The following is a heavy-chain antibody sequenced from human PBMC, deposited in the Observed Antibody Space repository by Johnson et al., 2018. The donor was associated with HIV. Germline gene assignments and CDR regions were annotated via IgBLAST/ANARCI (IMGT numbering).Heavy chain of an antibody. V-gene: IGHV3-30-3*01. J-gene: IGHJ3*02. CDR3: VRDVGSSGWYDSLVTDM. Sequence: QVQLVESGGGVVHPGRSLRVSCAASGFTFSDYAIHWVRQAPGKGLEWVAVISYDASNKYYGESVKGRFTISRDNSKKKVFLQMNSLRHEETAVYYCVRDVGSSGWYDSLVTDMWGQGTMVTVST. CDR2: ISYDASNK. D-gene: IGHD6-19*01. CDR1: GFTFSDYA.